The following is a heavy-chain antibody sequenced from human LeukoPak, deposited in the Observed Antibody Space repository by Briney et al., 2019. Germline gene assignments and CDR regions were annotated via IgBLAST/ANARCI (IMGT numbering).Heavy chain of an antibody. CDR3: ARYLPMAGAESPLFDY. CDR1: GFTFSNNA. J-gene: IGHJ4*02. D-gene: IGHD3-9*01. CDR2: ISGSGSAI. V-gene: IGHV3-23*01. Sequence: PGGSLRLSCAASGFTFSNNAMSWVRQAPGKGLEWVSTISGSGSAIYYAVSVKGRFTISRDNSKNTLFLQMNSLRAEDTAVYYCARYLPMAGAESPLFDYWGQGTLVTVSS.